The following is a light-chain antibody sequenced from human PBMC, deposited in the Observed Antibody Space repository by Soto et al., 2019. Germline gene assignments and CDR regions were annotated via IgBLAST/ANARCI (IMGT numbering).Light chain of an antibody. Sequence: EIVMTQSPATLSVSPGERATLSCRASQSVSSNLAWYQQKPDQAPRLLIYGASTRATGIPARFSGSGSGTDFNLTISSLQSEDFAVYYCQQYNNWPLTFGGGTKVEIK. V-gene: IGKV3-15*01. J-gene: IGKJ4*01. CDR1: QSVSSN. CDR2: GAS. CDR3: QQYNNWPLT.